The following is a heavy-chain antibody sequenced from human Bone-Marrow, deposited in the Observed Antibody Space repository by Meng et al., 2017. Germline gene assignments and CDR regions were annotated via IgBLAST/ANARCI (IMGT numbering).Heavy chain of an antibody. CDR2: IIPIFGTA. Sequence: QVQLGQSGAGGKKPGSSVKVSCKASGGTFSSYAISWVRQAPGQGLEWMGGIIPIFGTANYAQKFQGRVTITADKSTSTAYMELSSLRSEDTAVYYCARGYCSGGSCYSIDYWGQGTLVTVSS. V-gene: IGHV1-69*06. CDR3: ARGYCSGGSCYSIDY. CDR1: GGTFSSYA. D-gene: IGHD2-15*01. J-gene: IGHJ4*02.